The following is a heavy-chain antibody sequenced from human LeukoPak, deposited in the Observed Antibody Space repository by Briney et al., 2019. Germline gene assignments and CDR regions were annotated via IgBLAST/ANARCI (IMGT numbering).Heavy chain of an antibody. CDR1: GGSFSGYY. D-gene: IGHD2-8*01. Sequence: SETLSLTCAVYGGSFSGYYWSWIRQPPGKGLELIGEINHSGSTNYNPSLKSRVTISVDTSKNQFSLKLSSVTAADTAVYYCARISYCTNGVCYASAFDIWGQGTMVTVSS. J-gene: IGHJ3*02. CDR3: ARISYCTNGVCYASAFDI. V-gene: IGHV4-34*01. CDR2: INHSGST.